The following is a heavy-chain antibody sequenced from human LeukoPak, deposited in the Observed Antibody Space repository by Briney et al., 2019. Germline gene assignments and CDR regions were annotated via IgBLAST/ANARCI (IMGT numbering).Heavy chain of an antibody. Sequence: PGGSLRLSCAASGFTFSSYSMNWVRQAPGKGLEWVSSISSSSSYIYYADSVKGRFTISRDNAKNSLYLQMNSLRAEDTAVYYCARSSMVRGVMNYYYHMDVWGKGTTVTVSS. D-gene: IGHD3-10*01. CDR2: ISSSSSYI. CDR3: ARSSMVRGVMNYYYHMDV. V-gene: IGHV3-21*01. J-gene: IGHJ6*03. CDR1: GFTFSSYS.